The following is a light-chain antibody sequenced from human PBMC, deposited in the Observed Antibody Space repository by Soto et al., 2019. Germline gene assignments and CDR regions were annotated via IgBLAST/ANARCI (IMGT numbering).Light chain of an antibody. J-gene: IGKJ1*01. CDR2: WAS. V-gene: IGKV4-1*01. Sequence: DIVMTQSPDSLAVSLGERATLNCKSSQSVLYSSNNKNYLAWYQQKPGQPPKLLVYWASTRESGVPDRFSGSGSGTDFTLTISDLQAEDVAVYYCQQYYTTPVTFGQGTTVEIK. CDR1: QSVLYSSNNKNY. CDR3: QQYYTTPVT.